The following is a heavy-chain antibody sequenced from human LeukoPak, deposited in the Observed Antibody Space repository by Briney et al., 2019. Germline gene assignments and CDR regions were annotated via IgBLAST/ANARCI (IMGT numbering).Heavy chain of an antibody. CDR1: GFTFSNYA. V-gene: IGHV3-23*01. D-gene: IGHD3-22*01. Sequence: PGGSLRLSCSASGFTFSNYAMSWVRQAPGKGLEWVSAISDSGGSTYYADSVRGRFTISRDNSKNTLYLQMNSLRAEDTAVYYCAKDKAPGYYYDSSGYPNWFDPWGQGTLVTVSS. CDR3: AKDKAPGYYYDSSGYPNWFDP. CDR2: ISDSGGST. J-gene: IGHJ5*02.